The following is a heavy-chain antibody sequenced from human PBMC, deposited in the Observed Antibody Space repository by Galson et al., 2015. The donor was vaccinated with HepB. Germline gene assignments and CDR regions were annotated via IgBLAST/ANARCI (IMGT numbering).Heavy chain of an antibody. CDR3: ARTSGRHIPHFDY. Sequence: SVKVSCKASGYTFTGYYMHWVRQAPGQGLEWMGWVNPNSGGTNYAQKFQGWVTMTRDTSISTAYMELSRLRSDDTAVYYCARTSGRHIPHFDYWGQGTLVTVSS. CDR1: GYTFTGYY. J-gene: IGHJ4*02. V-gene: IGHV1-2*04. CDR2: VNPNSGGT. D-gene: IGHD3-10*01.